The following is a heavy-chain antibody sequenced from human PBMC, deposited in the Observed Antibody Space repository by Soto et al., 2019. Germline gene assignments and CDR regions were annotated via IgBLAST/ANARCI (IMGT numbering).Heavy chain of an antibody. Sequence: SVTLSLTCTVSGGSISSGGYYWSWIRQHPGKGLEWIGYIYYSGSTYYNPSLKSRVTISVDTSKNQFSLKLSSVTAADMAVYYCARDNRITGTTTWFDPWGQGTRVTVSS. CDR3: ARDNRITGTTTWFDP. J-gene: IGHJ5*02. CDR1: GGSISSGGYY. D-gene: IGHD1-20*01. CDR2: IYYSGST. V-gene: IGHV4-31*03.